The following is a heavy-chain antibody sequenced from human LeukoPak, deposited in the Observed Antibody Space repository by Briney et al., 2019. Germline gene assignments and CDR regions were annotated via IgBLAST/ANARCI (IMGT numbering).Heavy chain of an antibody. J-gene: IGHJ4*02. V-gene: IGHV3-21*01. D-gene: IGHD5-18*01. CDR2: ISSSSSYI. CDR3: ASPRESDTAMVFDY. CDR1: GFTFSSYS. Sequence: GGSLRLSCAASGFTFSSYSMNWVRQAPGKGLEWVSSISSSSSYIYYADSVKGRFTISRDNAKNSLYLQMNSLRAEDTAVYYCASPRESDTAMVFDYWGQGTLVTVSS.